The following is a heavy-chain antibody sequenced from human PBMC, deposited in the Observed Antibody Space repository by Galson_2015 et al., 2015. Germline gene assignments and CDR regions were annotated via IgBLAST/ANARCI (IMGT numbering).Heavy chain of an antibody. Sequence: SLRLSCAASGFTFGNYWMSWVRQAPGKGLGWGANIAPDGSEKYYVDSVKGRFTISRDNAKNSLHLQMNSLRAEDTAVCFCARNPRDPRYDYWVQGHLVPVSS. V-gene: IGHV3-7*04. CDR2: IAPDGSEK. J-gene: IGHJ4*02. CDR3: ARNPRDPRYDY. CDR1: GFTFGNYW. D-gene: IGHD1-1*01.